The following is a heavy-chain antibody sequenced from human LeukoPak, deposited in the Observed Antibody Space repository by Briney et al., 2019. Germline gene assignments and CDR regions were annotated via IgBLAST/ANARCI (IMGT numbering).Heavy chain of an antibody. CDR3: ARDSLRIVVVTAIPFDY. Sequence: ASVKVSCKASGYTFTSYGISWVRQAPGQGLEWMGWISAYNGNTNYAQKLQGRVTMTTDTSTSTAYMELRSLRSDDTAVYYCARDSLRIVVVTAIPFDYWGQGTLVTVSS. CDR1: GYTFTSYG. J-gene: IGHJ4*02. CDR2: ISAYNGNT. D-gene: IGHD2-21*02. V-gene: IGHV1-18*01.